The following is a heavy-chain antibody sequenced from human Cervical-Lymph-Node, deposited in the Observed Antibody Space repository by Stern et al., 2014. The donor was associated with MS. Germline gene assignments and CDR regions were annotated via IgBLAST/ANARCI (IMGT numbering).Heavy chain of an antibody. D-gene: IGHD4-17*01. Sequence: QVQLVQSGAEVKKPGASVKVSCKASGYTFTSYGITWVRQAPGQGLEWMGWISAYNGNANFAQKLQGRVTMTTDTSTSTADMELRSLRSADTAVYYCARDSNYDNDDYLSINWFDPWGQGTRVTGSS. CDR2: ISAYNGNA. CDR3: ARDSNYDNDDYLSINWFDP. J-gene: IGHJ5*02. V-gene: IGHV1-18*01. CDR1: GYTFTSYG.